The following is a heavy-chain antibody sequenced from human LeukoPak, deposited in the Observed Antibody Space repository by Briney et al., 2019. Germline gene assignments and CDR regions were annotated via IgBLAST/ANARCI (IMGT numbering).Heavy chain of an antibody. CDR1: GYTFTGYY. CDR3: ARVEGYYDSSGYYY. J-gene: IGHJ4*02. V-gene: IGHV1-2*02. CDR2: INPNSGGT. Sequence: ASVKVSCKASGYTFTGYYMHWVRQTPGQGLEWMGWINPNSGGTNYAQKFQGRVTMTRDTSISTAYMELSRLRSDDTAVYYCARVEGYYDSSGYYYWGQGTLVTVSS. D-gene: IGHD3-22*01.